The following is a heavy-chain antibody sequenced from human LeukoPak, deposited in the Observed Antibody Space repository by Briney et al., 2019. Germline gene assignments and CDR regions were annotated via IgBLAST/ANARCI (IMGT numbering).Heavy chain of an antibody. Sequence: GASVKVSCKASGYTFTGSYMHWVRQAPGQGLEWMGWINPNSGGTNFAQKFQGRVTMTRDTSISTAYMELSRLRLDDTAVYYCATGSYLYDAFDIWGQGTMVTVSS. V-gene: IGHV1-2*02. CDR2: INPNSGGT. CDR1: GYTFTGSY. CDR3: ATGSYLYDAFDI. D-gene: IGHD1-26*01. J-gene: IGHJ3*02.